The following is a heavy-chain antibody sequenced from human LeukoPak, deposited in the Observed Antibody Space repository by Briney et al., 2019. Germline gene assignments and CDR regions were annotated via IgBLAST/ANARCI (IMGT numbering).Heavy chain of an antibody. CDR2: ITYDGSIS. D-gene: IGHD2-15*01. V-gene: IGHV3-30-3*01. CDR3: ARDRRYCSGGSCYFDYFFDY. Sequence: GGSLRLSCAASGFTFNSYAVHWVRQAPPKGLDWVAVITYDGSISFYAASVKGRFTISRDNSKNTLYLQMNSLRAEDTALYFCARDRRYCSGGSCYFDYFFDYWGQGTLVTVSS. J-gene: IGHJ4*02. CDR1: GFTFNSYA.